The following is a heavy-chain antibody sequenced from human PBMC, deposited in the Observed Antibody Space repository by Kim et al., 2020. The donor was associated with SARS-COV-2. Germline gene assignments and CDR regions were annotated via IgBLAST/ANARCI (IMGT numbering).Heavy chain of an antibody. Sequence: SETLSLTCAVYGGSFSGYYWSWIRQPPGKGLEWIGEINHSGSTNYNPSLKSRVTISVDTSKNQFSLKLSSVTAADTAVYYCARGNYGSGTGRPPGKSTLREGYYYYYYYMDVWGKGTTVTVSS. CDR3: ARGNYGSGTGRPPGKSTLREGYYYYYYYMDV. D-gene: IGHD3-10*01. J-gene: IGHJ6*03. CDR2: INHSGST. V-gene: IGHV4-34*01. CDR1: GGSFSGYY.